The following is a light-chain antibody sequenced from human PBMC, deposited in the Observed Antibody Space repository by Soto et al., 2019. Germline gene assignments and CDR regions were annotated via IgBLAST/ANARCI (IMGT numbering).Light chain of an antibody. Sequence: QSVLTQPPSASWTPGQRVTISCSGSSSNIGSNYVYWYQQVPGTAPRLLMYRASQRPSGVPDRFSGSKSGTSASLAISGLRSEDEADYYCSAWDDTLNGLVFGGGTKLTVL. J-gene: IGLJ2*01. V-gene: IGLV1-47*01. CDR2: RAS. CDR3: SAWDDTLNGLV. CDR1: SSNIGSNY.